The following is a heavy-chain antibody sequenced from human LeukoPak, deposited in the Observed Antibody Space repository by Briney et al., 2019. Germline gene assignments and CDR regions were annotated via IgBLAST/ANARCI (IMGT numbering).Heavy chain of an antibody. V-gene: IGHV3-7*01. Sequence: GGSLRLSCVASGFIFSSYWLTWVRQAPGKGLEWVANIKQDGSEKYYVDSVKGRFTISRDNAKNSLYLQMNSLRAEDTAVYYCARTHASGTSFDYWGQGTLVTVSS. CDR2: IKQDGSEK. CDR1: GFIFSSYW. CDR3: ARTHASGTSFDY. D-gene: IGHD2-2*01. J-gene: IGHJ4*02.